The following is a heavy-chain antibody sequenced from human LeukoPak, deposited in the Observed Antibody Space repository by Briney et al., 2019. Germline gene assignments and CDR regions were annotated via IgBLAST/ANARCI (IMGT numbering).Heavy chain of an antibody. J-gene: IGHJ4*02. CDR1: GGSISSTNW. CDR2: ISLTGET. CDR3: SRESGAFWPFGY. Sequence: PSETLSLTCDVSGGSISSTNWWSWVRQPPEQVLEWFGEISLTGETNYNPSLNGRVTMSLDKSRNQLSLKLTSVTAADTAIYYCSRESGAFWPFGYWGQGTLVIVPP. V-gene: IGHV4-4*02. D-gene: IGHD1-26*01.